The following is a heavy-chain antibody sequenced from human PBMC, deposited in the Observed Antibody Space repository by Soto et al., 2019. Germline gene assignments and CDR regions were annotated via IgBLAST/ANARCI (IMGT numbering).Heavy chain of an antibody. CDR2: IYYSGST. CDR1: GGSISSGDYY. V-gene: IGHV4-30-4*01. J-gene: IGHJ4*02. D-gene: IGHD3-22*01. CDR3: ASYRPEDSSGIGTYFDY. Sequence: PSETLSLTCTVSGGSISSGDYYWSWIRQPPGKGLEWIGYIYYSGSTYYNPSLKSRVTISVDTSKNQFSLKLSSVTAADTAVYYCASYRPEDSSGIGTYFDYWGQGTLVTVSS.